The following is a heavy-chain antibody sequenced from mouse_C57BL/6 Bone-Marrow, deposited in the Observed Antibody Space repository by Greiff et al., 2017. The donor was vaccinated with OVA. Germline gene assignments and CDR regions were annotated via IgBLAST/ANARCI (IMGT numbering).Heavy chain of an antibody. CDR2: NYPRSGNT. J-gene: IGHJ3*01. D-gene: IGHD2-10*02. CDR1: GYTFTSYG. Sequence: QVQLKESGAELARPGASVKLSCKASGYTFTSYGISWVKQRTGQGLEWIGENYPRSGNTYYNEKFKGKATLTADKSSSTAYMELRSLTSEDSAVYFCAYGPIFAYWGQGTLVTVSA. CDR3: AYGPIFAY. V-gene: IGHV1-81*01.